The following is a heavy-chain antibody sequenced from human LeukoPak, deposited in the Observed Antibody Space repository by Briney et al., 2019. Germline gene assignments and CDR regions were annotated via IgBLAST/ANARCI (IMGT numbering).Heavy chain of an antibody. CDR3: AKGYGSGSSRYYFDY. D-gene: IGHD3-10*01. Sequence: GGSLRLSCAAPGFTFTSYAMSWVRQAPGKGLEWVSTISVSGGSTYYADSVKGRFTISRDNSKNTLYLQINSLRAEHPAVYYCAKGYGSGSSRYYFDYWGQGALVTVSS. J-gene: IGHJ4*02. V-gene: IGHV3-23*01. CDR1: GFTFTSYA. CDR2: ISVSGGST.